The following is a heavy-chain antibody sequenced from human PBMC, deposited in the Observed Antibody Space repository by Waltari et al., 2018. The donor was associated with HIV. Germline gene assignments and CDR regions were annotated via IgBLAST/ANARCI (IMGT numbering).Heavy chain of an antibody. Sequence: EVHLVESGGGLVQPGGSLRLSCAVSGFNVSSNYMSWVRQAPGKGLEWVSLIFTAGTTYYVDAVKGRFNISRDNSKNTVYLHMTDLRAEDTAVYYCATDDYLTYWGQGTLVTVSS. V-gene: IGHV3-66*01. CDR3: ATDDYLTY. CDR2: IFTAGTT. J-gene: IGHJ4*02. CDR1: GFNVSSNY. D-gene: IGHD4-17*01.